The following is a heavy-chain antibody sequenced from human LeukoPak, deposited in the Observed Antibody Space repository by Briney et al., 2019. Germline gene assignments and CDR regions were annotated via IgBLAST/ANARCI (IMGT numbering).Heavy chain of an antibody. CDR1: GYTFNGNS. D-gene: IGHD2-2*01. V-gene: IGHV7-4-1*02. CDR2: INTNTGDP. J-gene: IGHJ5*02. Sequence: ASVKVSCKTSGYTFNGNSVNWVRQAPGQGLEWMGYINTNTGDPTYAQGFTGRFVFSLDTSVSTAYLQISSLKAEDTAVYYCARVGYCSSTSCPRKNWFDPWGQGTLVTVSS. CDR3: ARVGYCSSTSCPRKNWFDP.